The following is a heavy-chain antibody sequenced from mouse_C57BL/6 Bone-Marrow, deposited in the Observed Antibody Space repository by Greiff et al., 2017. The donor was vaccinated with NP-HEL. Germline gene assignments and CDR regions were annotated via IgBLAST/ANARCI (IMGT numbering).Heavy chain of an antibody. CDR2: IRNKANNHAT. CDR1: GFTFSDAW. J-gene: IGHJ3*01. D-gene: IGHD2-4*01. CDR3: TRSEDHDAPFAY. V-gene: IGHV6-6*01. Sequence: EVKVEESGGGLVQPGGSMKLSCAASGFTFSDAWMDWVRQSPEKGLEWVAEIRNKANNHATYYAESVKGRFTISRDDSKSSVYLQMNSLRAEDTGIYYCTRSEDHDAPFAYWGQGTLVTVSA.